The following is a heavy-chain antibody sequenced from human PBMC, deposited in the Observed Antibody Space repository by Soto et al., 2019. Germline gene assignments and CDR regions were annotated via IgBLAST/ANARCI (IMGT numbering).Heavy chain of an antibody. CDR2: IIPLFGTT. CDR1: GGTFSTYP. CDR3: ARGATHGSSWYFWFDP. Sequence: QVQLVQSGAEVRMPGSSVKVSCKASGGTFSTYPINWVRQAPGQGLEWMGGIIPLFGTTTYAQKFKGRFTITAAESTSTDYTELSSLRAEYAAVYYCARGATHGSSWYFWFDPWGQVPLVTVSS. D-gene: IGHD6-13*01. V-gene: IGHV1-69*01. J-gene: IGHJ5*02.